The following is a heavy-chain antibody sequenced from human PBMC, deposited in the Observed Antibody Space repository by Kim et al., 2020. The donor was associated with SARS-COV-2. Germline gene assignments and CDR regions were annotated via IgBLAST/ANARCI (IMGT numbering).Heavy chain of an antibody. J-gene: IGHJ3*02. CDR1: GYSFTSYW. CDR3: ARTYYDFWSGYIPDAFDI. V-gene: IGHV5-51*01. D-gene: IGHD3-3*01. Sequence: GESLKISCKGSGYSFTSYWIGWVRQMPGKGLEWMGIIYPGDSDTRYSPSFQGQVTISADKSISTAYLQWSSLKASDTAMYYCARTYYDFWSGYIPDAFDIWGQGTMVTVSS. CDR2: IYPGDSDT.